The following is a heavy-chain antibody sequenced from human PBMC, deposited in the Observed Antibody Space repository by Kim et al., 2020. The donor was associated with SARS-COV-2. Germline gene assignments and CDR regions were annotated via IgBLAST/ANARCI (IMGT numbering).Heavy chain of an antibody. D-gene: IGHD1-26*01. CDR1: GFTFTSNG. CDR2: ISGYNGKT. V-gene: IGHV1-18*04. Sequence: ASVKVSCKASGFTFTSNGINWVRQAPGQGLEWMGWISGYNGKTKYAEKFQGRVTMTKDTSTNTAYMELRSLTSGDTAVYYCARSVGIVEILYGMDVWGQGTTVTVSS. J-gene: IGHJ6*02. CDR3: ARSVGIVEILYGMDV.